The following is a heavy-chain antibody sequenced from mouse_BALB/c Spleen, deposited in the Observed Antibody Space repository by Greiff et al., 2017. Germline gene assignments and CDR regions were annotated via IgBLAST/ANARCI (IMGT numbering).Heavy chain of an antibody. CDR2: IYPGDGDT. J-gene: IGHJ3*01. Sequence: VQLQQSGAELVRPGSSVKLSCTASGYAFSSYWMNWVKQRPGQGLEWIGQIYPGDGDTNYNGKFKGKATLTADKSSSTACMQLSSLTSEDSAVYFCASRYDEAWFAYWGQGTLVTVSA. V-gene: IGHV1-80*01. D-gene: IGHD2-14*01. CDR1: GYAFSSYW. CDR3: ASRYDEAWFAY.